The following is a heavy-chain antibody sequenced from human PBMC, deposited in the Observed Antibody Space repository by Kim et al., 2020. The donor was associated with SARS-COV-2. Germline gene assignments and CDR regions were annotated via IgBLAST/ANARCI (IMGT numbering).Heavy chain of an antibody. Sequence: GGSLRLSCVASGFSFNTYGMHWVRQVPGKGLQWVAGISYDGSKENYVDSLKGRFTISRDNSKNTLFLQVNSLRAEDTAVFYCVREESPGGRWTRYYFDS. V-gene: IGHV3-33*01. CDR1: GFSFNTYG. CDR3: VREESPGGRWTRYYFDS. D-gene: IGHD2-15*01. J-gene: IGHJ4*01. CDR2: ISYDGSKE.